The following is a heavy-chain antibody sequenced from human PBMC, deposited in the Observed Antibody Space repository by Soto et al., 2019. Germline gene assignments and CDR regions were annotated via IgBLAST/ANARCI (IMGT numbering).Heavy chain of an antibody. CDR3: ARDVIVTSDGDYGMDV. CDR2: IYYSGST. D-gene: IGHD3-22*01. Sequence: SETLSLTCTVSGGSISSCGYYWIWIRQHPWKGLEWIGYIYYSGSTYYNPSLKSRVTISVDTSKNQFSLKLSSVTAADTAVYYCARDVIVTSDGDYGMDVWGQGTTVTVSS. V-gene: IGHV4-31*03. J-gene: IGHJ6*02. CDR1: GGSISSCGYY.